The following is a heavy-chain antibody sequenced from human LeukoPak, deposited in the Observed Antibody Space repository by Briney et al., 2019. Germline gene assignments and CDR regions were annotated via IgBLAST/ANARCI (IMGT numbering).Heavy chain of an antibody. D-gene: IGHD3-10*01. Sequence: SETLSLTCTVSGGSISSYYWSWIRQPPGKGLGWIGYIYYSGSTNYNPSLKSRVTISVDTSKNQFSLKLSSVTAADTAVYYCARVPLYGSGSYDYYYYYMDVWGKGTTVTVSS. J-gene: IGHJ6*03. CDR1: GGSISSYY. CDR2: IYYSGST. CDR3: ARVPLYGSGSYDYYYYYMDV. V-gene: IGHV4-59*01.